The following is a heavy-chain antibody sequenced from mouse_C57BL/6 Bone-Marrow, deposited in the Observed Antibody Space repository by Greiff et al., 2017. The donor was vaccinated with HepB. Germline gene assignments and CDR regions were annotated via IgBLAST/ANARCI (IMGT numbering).Heavy chain of an antibody. CDR2: IHPNSGST. D-gene: IGHD2-5*01. CDR3: ARGDSNYVFYAMDY. Sequence: QLQQPGAELVKPGASVKLSCKASGYTFTSYWMHWVKQRPGQGLEWIGMIHPNSGSTNYNEKFKSKATLTVDKSSSTAYMQLSSLTSEDSAVYYCARGDSNYVFYAMDYWGQGTSVTVSS. CDR1: GYTFTSYW. J-gene: IGHJ4*01. V-gene: IGHV1-64*01.